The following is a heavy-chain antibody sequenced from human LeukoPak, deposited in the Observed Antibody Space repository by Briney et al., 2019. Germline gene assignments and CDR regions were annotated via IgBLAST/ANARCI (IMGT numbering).Heavy chain of an antibody. CDR3: ENGRRGYSYGFDY. D-gene: IGHD5-18*01. V-gene: IGHV3-23*01. CDR2: ISRTGAVT. CDR1: GFSFSTYA. Sequence: TGGSLRLSCAASGFSFSTYAMSWVRQAPGKGLQWVSGISRTGAVTYYTDSVKGRFTISRDNSKNTLYLQMNSLRAEDTAIYYCENGRRGYSYGFDYWGQGTLVTVSS. J-gene: IGHJ4*02.